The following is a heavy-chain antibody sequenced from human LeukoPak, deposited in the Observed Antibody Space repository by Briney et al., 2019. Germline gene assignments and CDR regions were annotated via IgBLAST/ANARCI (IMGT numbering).Heavy chain of an antibody. CDR2: SNPNSGGS. D-gene: IGHD3-22*01. J-gene: IGHJ3*02. CDR1: GYTFTGYY. V-gene: IGHV1-2*02. Sequence: GASVKVSCKASGYTFTGYYMHWLRQSPGQGLGWMVWSNPNSGGSNCAQKFQRRVTMTRDTSISTAYMELSRLRSDDTAVYYCALIGDSSGSHFISDAFDIWGQGTMVTVSS. CDR3: ALIGDSSGSHFISDAFDI.